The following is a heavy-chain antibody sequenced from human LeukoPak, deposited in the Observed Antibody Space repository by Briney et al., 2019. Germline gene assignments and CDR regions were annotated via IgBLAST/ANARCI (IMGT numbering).Heavy chain of an antibody. CDR2: INEDGSNK. CDR1: GFSFSNHY. Sequence: GGSLRLSCTASGFSFSNHYMRWIRQAPGKGLEWVANINEDGSNKWHLGSVKGRFTVSRDNARNSLYLQMNSLRVEDTAVYYCTRVIVAVPGYFDYFDFWGQGVLSPSPQ. D-gene: IGHD6-19*01. V-gene: IGHV3-7*01. CDR3: TRVIVAVPGYFDYFDF. J-gene: IGHJ4*02.